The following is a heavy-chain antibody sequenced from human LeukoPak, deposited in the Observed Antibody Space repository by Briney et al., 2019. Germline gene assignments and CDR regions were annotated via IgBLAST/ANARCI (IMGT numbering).Heavy chain of an antibody. CDR2: ISSSSSTI. V-gene: IGHV3-48*04. J-gene: IGHJ4*02. D-gene: IGHD2-15*01. CDR3: ARNLGYCSGGTCYSGGDYYFQF. Sequence: GGSLRLSCAASGFTFSSYSMNWVRQAPGKGLEWVSYISSSSSTIYYADSVKGRFTISRDNAQNSLFLQLSSLRAEDTAVYYCARNLGYCSGGTCYSGGDYYFQFWGQGTLVTVSS. CDR1: GFTFSSYS.